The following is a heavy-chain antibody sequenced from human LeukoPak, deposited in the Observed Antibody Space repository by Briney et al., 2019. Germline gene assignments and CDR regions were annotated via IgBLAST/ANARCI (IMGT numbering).Heavy chain of an antibody. V-gene: IGHV3-23*01. CDR2: ISGSGGST. CDR3: ARSNSDDAFDI. J-gene: IGHJ3*02. D-gene: IGHD2-21*01. Sequence: GGTLRLSCAASGFTFSSYGMSWVRQAPGKGLEWVSAISGSGGSTYYADSVKGRFTISRDNSKNTLYLQMNSLRAEDTAVYYCARSNSDDAFDIWGQGTMVTVSS. CDR1: GFTFSSYG.